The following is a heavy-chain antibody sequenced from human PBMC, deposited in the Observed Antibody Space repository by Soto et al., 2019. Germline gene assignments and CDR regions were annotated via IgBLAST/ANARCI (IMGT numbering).Heavy chain of an antibody. J-gene: IGHJ4*02. Sequence: QVQLMQSGAEVKKPGASVKVSCKASGYTFNYYGYIWVRQAPGQGLEWMGWISAYDGNTHYAQRFQGRVTMTTDTSTTTAYMVLRSLRSDDTAVYYCARKGKGAPVDYWGQGTLVTVSS. CDR1: GYTFNYYG. CDR3: ARKGKGAPVDY. CDR2: ISAYDGNT. D-gene: IGHD6-13*01. V-gene: IGHV1-18*01.